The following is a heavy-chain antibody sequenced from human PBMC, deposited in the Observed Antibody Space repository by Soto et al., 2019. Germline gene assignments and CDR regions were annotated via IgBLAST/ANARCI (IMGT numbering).Heavy chain of an antibody. J-gene: IGHJ4*02. CDR1: GGTFSSYA. D-gene: IGHD6-6*01. CDR3: AKESWSSSSRGYFDY. V-gene: IGHV1-69*13. CDR2: IIPIFGTA. Sequence: SVKVSCKASGGTFSSYAISWVRQAPGQGLEWMGGIIPIFGTANYAQKFQGRVTITADESTSTAYMELSSLRSEDTAVYYCAKESWSSSSRGYFDYWGQGTLVTVSS.